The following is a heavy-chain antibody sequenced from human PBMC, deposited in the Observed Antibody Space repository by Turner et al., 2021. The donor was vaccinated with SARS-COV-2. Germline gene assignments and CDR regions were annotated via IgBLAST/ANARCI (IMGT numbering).Heavy chain of an antibody. V-gene: IGHV4-31*03. CDR2: IHHRGNT. Sequence: QLRLHESGPGLVRPSETLSLTCSISGGSIISVSYYWSWIRQFPGKGLEWIGSIHHRGNTHYSPSLRSRVTISLDTSRDQFSLQLESVTAADTAVYYCAREADNSGYLGDFGPWGQGTLVTVSS. CDR1: GGSIISVSYY. CDR3: AREADNSGYLGDFGP. J-gene: IGHJ5*02. D-gene: IGHD3-22*01.